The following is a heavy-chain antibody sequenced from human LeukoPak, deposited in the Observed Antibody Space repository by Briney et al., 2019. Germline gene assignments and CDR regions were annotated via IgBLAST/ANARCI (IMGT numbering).Heavy chain of an antibody. D-gene: IGHD6-19*01. CDR3: ARERAVAGVDH. V-gene: IGHV3-66*02. CDR2: IYSGGST. J-gene: IGHJ4*02. Sequence: GGSLRLSCAASGFTVSSNYMSWVRQAPGKGLEWVSVIYSGGSTYYADSVKGRFTISRDNSKNTLYLQMNSLRAEDTAVYYCARERAVAGVDHWGQGTLVTVSS. CDR1: GFTVSSNY.